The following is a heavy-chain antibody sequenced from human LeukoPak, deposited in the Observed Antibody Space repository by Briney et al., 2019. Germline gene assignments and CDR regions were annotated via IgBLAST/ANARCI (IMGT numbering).Heavy chain of an antibody. CDR3: ARTMTTVIGYYYGMDV. D-gene: IGHD4-11*01. CDR2: IYYSGST. CDR1: GGSISSGGYY. Sequence: PSESLSLTCTVSGGSISSGGYYWSWIRQHPGRGREWIGYIYYSGSTYYNPYLKSRVIISVDTSKNQFSLKLSSETAADTAVYYCARTMTTVIGYYYGMDVWGQGTTVTVSS. V-gene: IGHV4-31*03. J-gene: IGHJ6*02.